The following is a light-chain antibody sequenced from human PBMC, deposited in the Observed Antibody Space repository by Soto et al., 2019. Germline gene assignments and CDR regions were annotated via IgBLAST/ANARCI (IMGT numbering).Light chain of an antibody. J-gene: IGKJ4*01. CDR1: QSVNRY. CDR2: DAS. Sequence: EIVLTQSPATLSLSPGERATLSCRASQSVNRYLAWYQQKPGQAPRLLIYDASNRATGIPARFSGSGSGTDFTLTISSLEPEDFAVYYCQHRSNWPLAFGGGTKVEIK. V-gene: IGKV3-11*01. CDR3: QHRSNWPLA.